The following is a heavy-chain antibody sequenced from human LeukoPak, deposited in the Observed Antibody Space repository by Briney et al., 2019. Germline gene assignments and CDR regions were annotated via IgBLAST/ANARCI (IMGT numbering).Heavy chain of an antibody. CDR3: ARLSSRGYEISWWFDP. Sequence: GESLKISCKISGYILTNNWIGWVRQVPGKGLEWMGLIYPGNSDTKYSPSFQGQVTFSVDKSISTAYLHWSSLKASDTAMYYCARLSSRGYEISWWFDPWGQGTLVTVSS. CDR2: IYPGNSDT. D-gene: IGHD5-12*01. CDR1: GYILTNNW. V-gene: IGHV5-51*01. J-gene: IGHJ5*02.